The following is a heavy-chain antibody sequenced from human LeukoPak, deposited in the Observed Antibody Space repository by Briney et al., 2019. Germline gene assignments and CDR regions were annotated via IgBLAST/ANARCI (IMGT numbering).Heavy chain of an antibody. Sequence: PGGSLRLSCAASGFTFSSYGMHWVRQAPGKGLEWVANIYEDGSEKNYVDSVKGRFTISRDNAKNSLFLQMNSLRAKDTALYYCARGGPTGALDDWGQGTLLTVSS. CDR2: IYEDGSEK. D-gene: IGHD7-27*01. CDR3: ARGGPTGALDD. V-gene: IGHV3-7*01. CDR1: GFTFSSYG. J-gene: IGHJ4*02.